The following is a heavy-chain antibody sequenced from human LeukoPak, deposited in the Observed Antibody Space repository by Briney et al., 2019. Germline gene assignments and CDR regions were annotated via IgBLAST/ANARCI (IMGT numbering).Heavy chain of an antibody. CDR3: ARDISWHSFDY. Sequence: PGGSLRLSCAASGFTFSSYAMHWVRQAPGKGLEWVAVISYDGSNKYYADSVKGRFTISRDNSKNTLYLQMNSLRAEDTAVYYCARDISWHSFDYWGQGTLVTVSS. J-gene: IGHJ4*02. CDR2: ISYDGSNK. CDR1: GFTFSSYA. V-gene: IGHV3-30-3*01. D-gene: IGHD6-13*01.